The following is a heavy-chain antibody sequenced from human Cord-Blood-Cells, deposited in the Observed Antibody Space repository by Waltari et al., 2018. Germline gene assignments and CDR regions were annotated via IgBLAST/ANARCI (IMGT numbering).Heavy chain of an antibody. Sequence: QVQLQQWGAGLLKPSETLSLTCAVYGGSFSGYYWSWIRQPPGKGLEWIGENNHSGSTNYNPSLKSRVTISVDTSKNQFSLKLSSVTAADTAVYYCARGQGGTNWFDPWGQGTLVTVSS. CDR1: GGSFSGYY. J-gene: IGHJ5*02. D-gene: IGHD1-1*01. CDR3: ARGQGGTNWFDP. V-gene: IGHV4-34*01. CDR2: NNHSGST.